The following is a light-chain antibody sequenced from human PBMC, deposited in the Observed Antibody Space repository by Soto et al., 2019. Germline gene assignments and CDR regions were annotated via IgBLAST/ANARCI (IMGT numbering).Light chain of an antibody. CDR2: ENN. J-gene: IGLJ1*01. CDR1: SSNIGAGYE. Sequence: QSVLTQPPSVSEAPGQRVTISCTGSSSNIGAGYEAHWYQQVPGTAPKLLIYENNNRPSGVPDRFSGSKSGTSASLAITGLQAEDEAEYYCQSYDSRLSGYVFGPGTKLTVL. V-gene: IGLV1-40*01. CDR3: QSYDSRLSGYV.